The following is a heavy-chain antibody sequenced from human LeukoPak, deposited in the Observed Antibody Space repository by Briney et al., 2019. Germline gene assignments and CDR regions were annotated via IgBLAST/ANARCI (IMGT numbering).Heavy chain of an antibody. V-gene: IGHV1-46*01. CDR3: VRGMGGY. CDR2: INLIDGTT. D-gene: IGHD2-8*01. Sequence: ASVKVSCKASGYTFTNHHIHWVRQVPGQGLEWVAMINLIDGTTSHAQRVQGRITMTSVSSTSTVYMELSSLRSEDTALYYCVRGMGGYWGQGTPVTVST. J-gene: IGHJ4*02. CDR1: GYTFTNHH.